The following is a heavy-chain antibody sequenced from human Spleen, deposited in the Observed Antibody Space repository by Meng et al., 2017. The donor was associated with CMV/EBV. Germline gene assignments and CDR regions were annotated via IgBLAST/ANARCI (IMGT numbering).Heavy chain of an antibody. CDR1: GGSISSSSYY. D-gene: IGHD4-11*01. CDR3: ARVPDYSKVVYYYYGMDV. CDR2: IYYSGST. Sequence: SETLSLTCTVSGGSISSSSYYGGWIRQPPGKGLEWVGSIYYSGSTYYNPSLKSRVTISVDTSKNQFSLKLSSVTAADTAVYYCARVPDYSKVVYYYYGMDVWGQGTTVTVSS. J-gene: IGHJ6*02. V-gene: IGHV4-39*07.